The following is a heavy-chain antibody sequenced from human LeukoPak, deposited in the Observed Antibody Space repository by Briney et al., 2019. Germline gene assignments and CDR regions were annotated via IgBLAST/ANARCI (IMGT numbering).Heavy chain of an antibody. CDR2: IKSKTDGGTT. CDR1: GFTFSSYE. D-gene: IGHD1-26*01. J-gene: IGHJ5*02. V-gene: IGHV3-15*01. CDR3: TTDGPLGTSGSYSWFDP. Sequence: GGSLRLSCAASGFTFSSYEMNWVRQAPGKGLEWVGRIKSKTDGGTTDYAAPVKGRFTISRDDSKNTLYLQMNSLKTEDTAVYYCTTDGPLGTSGSYSWFDPWGQGTLVTVSS.